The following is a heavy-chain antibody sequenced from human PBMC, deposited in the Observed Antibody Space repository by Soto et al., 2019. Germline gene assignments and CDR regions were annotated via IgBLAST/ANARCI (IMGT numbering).Heavy chain of an antibody. D-gene: IGHD5-12*01. V-gene: IGHV1-2*02. CDR1: GDSFNDYY. CDR3: ARESGGATATLDYYYFYMDV. CDR2: INPNGGAT. Sequence: VQLAQSGAEVKKPGASVKVSCKTSGDSFNDYYIHWVRQAPGQGLEWMGWINPNGGATKYAQKFQRRVTVTRDTSIRAVYMELSSLRSEATAVYYCARESGGATATLDYYYFYMDVWGKGTTVTVSS. J-gene: IGHJ6*03.